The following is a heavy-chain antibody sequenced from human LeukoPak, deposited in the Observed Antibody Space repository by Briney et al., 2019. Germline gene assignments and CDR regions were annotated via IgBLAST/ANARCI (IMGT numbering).Heavy chain of an antibody. CDR1: GGSISSYY. CDR2: ISYSGNT. V-gene: IGHV4-59*08. J-gene: IGHJ3*02. Sequence: KPSETLSLTCTVSGGSISSYYWSWIRQPPGKGLEWIGYISYSGNTNYNPSLKSRVTISVDTSKNQFSLKLTSVTAADTAVYYCARAPVYDAFDIWGQGTMVTVSS. D-gene: IGHD2-8*01. CDR3: ARAPVYDAFDI.